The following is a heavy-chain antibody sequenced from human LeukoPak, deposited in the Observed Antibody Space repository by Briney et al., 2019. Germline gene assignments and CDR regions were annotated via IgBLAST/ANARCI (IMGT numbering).Heavy chain of an antibody. Sequence: ASVTISCKVSGYTFTDYYMHWVQQAPGKGLEWMGLVDPEDGETIYAEKSQGRVTITTDTSKDTAYRELSSMRSEDTATHYCATDVAGVRLWELYCWGQGTLVTVSS. D-gene: IGHD3-16*01. CDR3: ATDVAGVRLWELYC. J-gene: IGHJ4*02. CDR2: VDPEDGET. CDR1: GYTFTDYY. V-gene: IGHV1-69-2*01.